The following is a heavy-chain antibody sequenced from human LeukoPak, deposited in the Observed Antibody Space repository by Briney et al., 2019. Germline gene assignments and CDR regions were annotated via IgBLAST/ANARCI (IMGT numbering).Heavy chain of an antibody. D-gene: IGHD1-7*01. CDR1: GGSISGYY. CDR3: AREAVALPFDP. Sequence: SETLSLTCTVSGGSISGYYWVWIRQTPGKGLEWIGYIHYSGNTRYNPSLESRVTMSVDTSKNQFSLSLSSVTPADTAIYYCAREAVALPFDPWGQGILVTVSS. CDR2: IHYSGNT. V-gene: IGHV4-59*01. J-gene: IGHJ5*02.